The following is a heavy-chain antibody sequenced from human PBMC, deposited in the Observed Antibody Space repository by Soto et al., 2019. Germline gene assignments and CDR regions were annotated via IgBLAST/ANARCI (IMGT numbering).Heavy chain of an antibody. J-gene: IGHJ6*02. CDR3: ASPFYEYVWGSYSGYYYYGMDV. Sequence: SETLSLTCTVSGGSISCSSYYWGWIRQPPGKGLEWIGSIYYSGSTYYNPSLKSRVTISVDTSKNQFSLKLSSVTPADTAVYYCASPFYEYVWGSYSGYYYYGMDVWGQGTTVTVSS. CDR1: GGSISCSSYY. CDR2: IYYSGST. D-gene: IGHD3-16*01. V-gene: IGHV4-39*01.